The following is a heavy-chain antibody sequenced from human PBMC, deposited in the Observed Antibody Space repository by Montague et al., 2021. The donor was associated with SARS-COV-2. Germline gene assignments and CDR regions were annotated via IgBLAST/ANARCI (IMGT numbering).Heavy chain of an antibody. V-gene: IGHV4-59*08. CDR2: IHFSGST. CDR1: DGSISHYY. CDR3: SRPPTGSGRDEY. Sequence: SETLSLTCTVSDGSISHYYWNWIRQPPGKGLEWLAYIHFSGSTXXXPSXKSRVAISLDSSKNQFSLKLSSVTAADTAVYYCSRPPTGSGRDEYWGQGILVTVSS. D-gene: IGHD2-15*01. J-gene: IGHJ4*02.